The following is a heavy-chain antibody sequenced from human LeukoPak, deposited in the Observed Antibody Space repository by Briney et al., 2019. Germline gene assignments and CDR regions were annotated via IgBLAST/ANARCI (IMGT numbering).Heavy chain of an antibody. J-gene: IGHJ4*02. CDR1: GFTFGNHW. V-gene: IGHV3-7*01. CDR3: ARDRGFFLFDY. Sequence: GGSLRLSCAASGFTFGNHWMTWVRQAPGKGLEWLAHIKEDGSETAYVDSVRGRFTISRDNAKNSLYLQMSSLRDEDTAVYYCARDRGFFLFDYWGQGTPVSVSS. D-gene: IGHD3-10*01. CDR2: IKEDGSET.